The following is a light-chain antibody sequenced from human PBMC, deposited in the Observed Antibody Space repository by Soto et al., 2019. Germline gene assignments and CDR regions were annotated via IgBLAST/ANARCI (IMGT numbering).Light chain of an antibody. CDR1: QSVITN. CDR3: RQYNYWPPIT. Sequence: IVMTQSPAPPSASPGERAPLSCRASQSVITNLAWYQQKPGQAPRFLIYGASTRAAIIPARFSGCGSGTEFTLTISSLQSEDFAVYYCRQYNYWPPITFGQGTRLE. CDR2: GAS. V-gene: IGKV3-15*01. J-gene: IGKJ5*01.